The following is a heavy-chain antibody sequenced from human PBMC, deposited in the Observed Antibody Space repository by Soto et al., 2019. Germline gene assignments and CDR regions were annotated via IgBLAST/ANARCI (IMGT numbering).Heavy chain of an antibody. CDR2: ISYSGIT. CDR1: GDSITIYY. D-gene: IGHD1-26*01. CDR3: ARVKKGRDGFDY. Sequence: QVHLQQSGPGLVKPSETLSLTCTVSGDSITIYYWGWIRQPPGKGLEWIGSISYSGITYYTPSLKRQATISLDPSRGQFSLTLRSVPAADTAVYSCARVKKGRDGFDYGGQGPLVTVSS. J-gene: IGHJ4*02. V-gene: IGHV4-59*13.